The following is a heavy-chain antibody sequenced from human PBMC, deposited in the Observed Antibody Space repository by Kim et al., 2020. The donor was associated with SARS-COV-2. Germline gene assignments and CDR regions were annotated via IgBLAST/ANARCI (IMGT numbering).Heavy chain of an antibody. J-gene: IGHJ4*02. V-gene: IGHV4-59*13. CDR1: GGSISSYY. CDR3: ARDIHVHSGGTYFDY. CDR2: IYYSGST. D-gene: IGHD2-15*01. Sequence: SETLSLTCTVSGGSISSYYWSWIRQPPGKGLEWIGYIYYSGSTNYNPSLKSRVTISVDTSKNQFSLKLSSVTAADTAVYYCARDIHVHSGGTYFDYWGQGTLVTVSS.